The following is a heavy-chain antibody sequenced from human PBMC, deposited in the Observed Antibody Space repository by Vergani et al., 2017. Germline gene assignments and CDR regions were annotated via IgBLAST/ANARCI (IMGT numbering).Heavy chain of an antibody. CDR3: TRDVADTHSSIWPLNYHYFMDV. Sequence: QVQLVESGGNLVQPGRSLRLSCAAAGFKFSNFGMHWVRPVPGKGLEWVAFISYNGGNQYYADSVQGRFTISRDNTKNILYLQMSRLRVEDTALYYCTRDVADTHSSIWPLNYHYFMDVWGEGTTVTVSS. D-gene: IGHD6-13*01. V-gene: IGHV3-33*05. CDR1: GFKFSNFG. J-gene: IGHJ6*03. CDR2: ISYNGGNQ.